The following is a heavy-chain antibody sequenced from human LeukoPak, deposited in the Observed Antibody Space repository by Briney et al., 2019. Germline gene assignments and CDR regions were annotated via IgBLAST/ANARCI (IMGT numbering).Heavy chain of an antibody. CDR3: GRAFPPLRTSSAGDL. CDR1: GFSFSDYD. CDR2: ISGRSSHV. D-gene: IGHD3-16*01. Sequence: PGGPLRLSCSASGFSFSDYDMNWVRQAPGKGLEWVSAISGRSSHVYYGESVKGRFTISRDNAKNSLYLQLDSLGVEDTAVYYCGRAFPPLRTSSAGDLWGQGTLVTVSS. V-gene: IGHV3-21*01. J-gene: IGHJ1*01.